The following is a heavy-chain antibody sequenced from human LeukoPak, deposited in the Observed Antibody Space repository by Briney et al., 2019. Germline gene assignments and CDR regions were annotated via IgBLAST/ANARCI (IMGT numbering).Heavy chain of an antibody. CDR3: ASTRVGGTMAFDI. V-gene: IGHV3-53*01. D-gene: IGHD3-10*01. Sequence: GGSLRLSCAASGFTVSSNYISWVRQAPGKGLEWVAVIYSGGSTFYADSVKGRFTISRDNSKNTLYLQMNSLRADDTAVYYCASTRVGGTMAFDIWGQGTMVTVSS. CDR2: IYSGGST. CDR1: GFTVSSNY. J-gene: IGHJ3*02.